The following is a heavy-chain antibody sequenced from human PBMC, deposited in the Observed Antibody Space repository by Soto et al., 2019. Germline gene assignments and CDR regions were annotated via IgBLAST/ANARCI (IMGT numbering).Heavy chain of an antibody. CDR1: DASINRNYY. CDR3: ARGLYGGNFDY. D-gene: IGHD4-17*01. CDR2: IHHSGTT. V-gene: IGHV4-38-2*01. Sequence: SETLSLTCGVSDASINRNYYWLWIRQPAAKGLEWIGAIHHSGTTYYTPSLKSRVTISMDTSKNHFSLRLTSVTAAEPAKYYCARGLYGGNFDYSAQGTPVPVSS. J-gene: IGHJ4*02.